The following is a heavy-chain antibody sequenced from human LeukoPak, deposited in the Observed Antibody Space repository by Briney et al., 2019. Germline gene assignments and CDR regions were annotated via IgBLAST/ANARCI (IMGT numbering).Heavy chain of an antibody. CDR2: ISSSSSTI. Sequence: PGGSLRLSCAASGFTFSSYSMNWVRQAPGKGLEWVSYISSSSSTIYYADSVKGRFTISRDNAKNSLYLQMNSLRAEDTAVYYCARGDYYDSSGYYRSNWFDPWGQGTLVTVSS. D-gene: IGHD3-22*01. V-gene: IGHV3-48*01. CDR3: ARGDYYDSSGYYRSNWFDP. J-gene: IGHJ5*02. CDR1: GFTFSSYS.